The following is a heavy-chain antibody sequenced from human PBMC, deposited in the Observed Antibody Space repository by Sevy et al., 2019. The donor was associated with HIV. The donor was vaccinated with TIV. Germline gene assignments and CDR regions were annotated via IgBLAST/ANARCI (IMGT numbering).Heavy chain of an antibody. Sequence: GGSLRLSCAASGFTFSSYAMNWVRQAPGKGLEWVSGISGSGGSGDKTNYEDSVKGRFTISRDNSKNSLYLQLNSLRAEDTAIYYCARKYDSSGYFDYWGQGTLVTVSS. CDR1: GFTFSSYA. CDR2: ISGSGGSGDKT. D-gene: IGHD3-22*01. J-gene: IGHJ4*02. CDR3: ARKYDSSGYFDY. V-gene: IGHV3-23*01.